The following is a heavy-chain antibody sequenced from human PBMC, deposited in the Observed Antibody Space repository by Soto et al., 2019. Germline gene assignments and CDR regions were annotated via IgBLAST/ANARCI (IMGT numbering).Heavy chain of an antibody. Sequence: QVQLVESGGGVVPPGTSLRLSCVGSGFTFRRYVIHWVRQAPGKGLEWVALTSYDGSNKYYDESVKGRFTISRDNSRNTVDLQMDSLRLEDTALYYCARWGTTGGLDVWGQGTLVSVSS. CDR2: TSYDGSNK. J-gene: IGHJ4*02. D-gene: IGHD3-16*01. CDR1: GFTFRRYV. CDR3: ARWGTTGGLDV. V-gene: IGHV3-30*19.